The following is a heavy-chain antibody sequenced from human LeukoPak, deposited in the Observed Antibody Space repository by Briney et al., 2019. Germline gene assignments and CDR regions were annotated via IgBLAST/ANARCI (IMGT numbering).Heavy chain of an antibody. CDR3: ARDGPYDSGAFHF. J-gene: IGHJ3*01. Sequence: PSETLSLTCIVSGGSISTNSYSWGWLRQPPGKGLEWIGTLYYNGNSYYTPSLERRVTITADTSKNQFSLKLNSVTAADTAIYHCARDGPYDSGAFHFWGQGTMVTVSS. CDR1: GGSISTNSYS. V-gene: IGHV4-39*07. D-gene: IGHD3-9*01. CDR2: LYYNGNS.